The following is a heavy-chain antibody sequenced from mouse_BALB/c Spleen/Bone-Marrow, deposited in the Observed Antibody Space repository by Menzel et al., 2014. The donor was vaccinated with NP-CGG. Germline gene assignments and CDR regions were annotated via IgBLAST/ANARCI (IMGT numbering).Heavy chain of an antibody. Sequence: VQRVESGAELVRPGASVTLSCKASGDTFTDYGMHWVKQTPVHGLEWIGTLDPETGGTAYNQKFKDMATLTADKSSTTAYMELRSLTSEDSAVYYCRSYGYVMDYWGQGTSVTVSS. V-gene: IGHV1-15*01. J-gene: IGHJ4*01. CDR1: GDTFTDYG. D-gene: IGHD1-1*01. CDR2: LDPETGGT. CDR3: RSYGYVMDY.